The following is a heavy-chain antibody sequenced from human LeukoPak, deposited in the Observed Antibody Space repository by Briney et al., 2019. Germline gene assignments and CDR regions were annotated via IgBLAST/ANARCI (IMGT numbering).Heavy chain of an antibody. CDR2: ISAYNGNT. CDR3: ASPLAYCSSTSYYGDYYYGMDV. Sequence: ASVKVSCKASGYTFTSYGISWVRQAPGQGLEWMGWISAYNGNTNYAQKLQGRVTMTTDTSTSTAYMELRSLRSDDTAVYYCASPLAYCSSTSYYGDYYYGMDVWGQGTTVTVSS. V-gene: IGHV1-18*01. J-gene: IGHJ6*02. D-gene: IGHD2-2*01. CDR1: GYTFTSYG.